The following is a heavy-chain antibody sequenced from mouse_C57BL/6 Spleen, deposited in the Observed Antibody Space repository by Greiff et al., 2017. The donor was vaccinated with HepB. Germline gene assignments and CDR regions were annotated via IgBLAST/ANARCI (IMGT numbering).Heavy chain of an antibody. D-gene: IGHD4-1*01. V-gene: IGHV3-6*01. J-gene: IGHJ2*01. Sequence: DVKLQESGPGLVKPSQSLSLTCSVTGYSITSGYYWNWIRQFPGNKLEWMGYISYDGSNNYNPSLKNRISITRDTSKNQFFLKLNSVTTEDTATYYCARRTGGDPFDYWGQGTTLTVSS. CDR3: ARRTGGDPFDY. CDR2: ISYDGSN. CDR1: GYSITSGYY.